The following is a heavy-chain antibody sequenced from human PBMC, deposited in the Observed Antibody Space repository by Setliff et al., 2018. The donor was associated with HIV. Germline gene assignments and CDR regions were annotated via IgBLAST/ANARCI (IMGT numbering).Heavy chain of an antibody. CDR2: MNPNSGVT. V-gene: IGHV1-8*02. CDR1: GHTFSNSD. J-gene: IGHJ6*04. Sequence: ASVKVSCKASGHTFSNSDIHWVRRATGQGLEWMGWMNPNSGVTGYALKFHDRVTMTGDTSISTAYLELRSLTTEDTAVYYCASGKGVGGVVITDGLDVWGKGTTVTVSS. CDR3: ASGKGVGGVVITDGLDV. D-gene: IGHD3-10*01.